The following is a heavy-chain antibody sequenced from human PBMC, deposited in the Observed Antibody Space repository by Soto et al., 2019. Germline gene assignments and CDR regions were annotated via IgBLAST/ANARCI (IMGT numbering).Heavy chain of an antibody. V-gene: IGHV1-69*01. D-gene: IGHD3-10*01. J-gene: IGHJ6*02. CDR1: GGTLSDYA. Sequence: QVQLVQSGAEVKHPGSSVKVSCKASGGTLSDYAVSWVRQARGQGLEWMGGIMPTLGSANYAQKFQGRLTITADESTSTANMELSSLTSDDTAIYYCAVAAVREILTEQSSGMAVWGQGTTVTVSS. CDR2: IMPTLGSA. CDR3: AVAAVREILTEQSSGMAV.